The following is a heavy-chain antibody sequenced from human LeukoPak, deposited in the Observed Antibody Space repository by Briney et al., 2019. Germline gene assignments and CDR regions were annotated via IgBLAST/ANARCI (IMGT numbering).Heavy chain of an antibody. D-gene: IGHD3-22*01. V-gene: IGHV4-61*02. CDR2: IYTSGTP. CDR1: GGSIGSGTYY. J-gene: IGHJ4*02. Sequence: SETLSLTCTVSGGSIGSGTYYWTWIRQPAGKGMEWIGRIYTSGTPNYNPSLKSRVTISMDTSKNQFSLRLCSVTAADTAVYYCARELDYYDSSGYSTFDYWGQGTLVTVSS. CDR3: ARELDYYDSSGYSTFDY.